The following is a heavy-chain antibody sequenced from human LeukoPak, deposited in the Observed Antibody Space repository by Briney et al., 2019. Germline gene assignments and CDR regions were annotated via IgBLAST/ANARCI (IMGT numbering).Heavy chain of an antibody. V-gene: IGHV3-11*04. J-gene: IGHJ6*03. Sequence: GGSLRLSCAASGFTFSDFYMSWIRQAPGKGLEWVSYISSSGTTIYYADSVKGRFTISRDNAKNSLYLQMNSLRAEDTAVYYCAGGGVVVPAAYYYYMDVWGKGTTVTVSS. D-gene: IGHD2-2*01. CDR3: AGGGVVVPAAYYYYMDV. CDR1: GFTFSDFY. CDR2: ISSSGTTI.